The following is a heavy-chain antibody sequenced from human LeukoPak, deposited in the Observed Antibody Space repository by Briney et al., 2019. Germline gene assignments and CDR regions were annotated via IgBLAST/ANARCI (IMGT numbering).Heavy chain of an antibody. V-gene: IGHV4-39*01. Sequence: SETLSLTCTVSGGSISSSSYYWGWIRQPPGKGLEWIGSIYYSGSTYYNPSLKSRVTISVDTSKNQFSLKLSSVTAADTAVYYCARGRGMATIDYWGQGTLVTVSS. CDR3: ARGRGMATIDY. D-gene: IGHD5-12*01. CDR1: GGSISSSSYY. J-gene: IGHJ4*02. CDR2: IYYSGST.